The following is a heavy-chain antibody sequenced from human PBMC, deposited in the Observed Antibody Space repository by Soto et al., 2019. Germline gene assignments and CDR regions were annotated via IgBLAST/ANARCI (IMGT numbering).Heavy chain of an antibody. CDR2: TSTYNTQT. CDR1: GYTFTNYG. J-gene: IGHJ4*02. V-gene: IGHV1-18*01. Sequence: ASVKVSCKASGYTFTNYGFSWLRQAPGQGLEWMGWTSTYNTQTKYAQKFQGRVTMTTDTSTTTAYMELRSLRSDDTAMYFCARTARWEVLRQASAFWGQGTMVTVSS. D-gene: IGHD3-3*01. CDR3: ARTARWEVLRQASAF.